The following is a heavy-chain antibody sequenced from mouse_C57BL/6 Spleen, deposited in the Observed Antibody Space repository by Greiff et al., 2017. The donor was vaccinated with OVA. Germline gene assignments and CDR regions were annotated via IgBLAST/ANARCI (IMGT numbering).Heavy chain of an antibody. V-gene: IGHV1-4*01. Sequence: VKLMESGAELARPGASVKMSCKASGYTFTSYTMHWVKQRPGQGLEWIGYINPSSGYTKYNQKFKDKATLTADKSSSTAYMQLSSLTSEDSAVYYCASPDGYSFDYWGQGTTLTVSS. CDR2: INPSSGYT. CDR3: ASPDGYSFDY. CDR1: GYTFTSYT. J-gene: IGHJ2*01. D-gene: IGHD2-3*01.